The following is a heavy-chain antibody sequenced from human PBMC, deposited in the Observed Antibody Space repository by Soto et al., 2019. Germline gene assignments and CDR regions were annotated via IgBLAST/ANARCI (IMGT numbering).Heavy chain of an antibody. V-gene: IGHV3-74*01. D-gene: IGHD6-19*01. Sequence: EVQLVESGGGLVQPGGSLRLSCAASGFTFSSYWMHWVRQAPGKGLVWVSRINSDGSSTSYADSVKGRFTISRDNAKNMVYLQMNSLRAEDTAVYYCASPYMYSSGLYFYGMDVWGLGTTVTVSS. J-gene: IGHJ6*02. CDR3: ASPYMYSSGLYFYGMDV. CDR2: INSDGSST. CDR1: GFTFSSYW.